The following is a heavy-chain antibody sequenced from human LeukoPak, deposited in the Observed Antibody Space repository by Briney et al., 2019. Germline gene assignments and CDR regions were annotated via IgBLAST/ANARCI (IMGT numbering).Heavy chain of an antibody. V-gene: IGHV1-69*01. CDR3: ARLGPHYGGNPDNWFDP. CDR2: IIPIFGTA. J-gene: IGHJ5*02. D-gene: IGHD4-23*01. CDR1: GGTFSSYA. Sequence: SVKVSCKASGGTFSSYAISWVRQAPGQGLEWMGVIIPIFGTANYAQKFQGRVTITADESTSTAYMELSSLRSEDTAVYYCARLGPHYGGNPDNWFDPWGQGTLVTVSS.